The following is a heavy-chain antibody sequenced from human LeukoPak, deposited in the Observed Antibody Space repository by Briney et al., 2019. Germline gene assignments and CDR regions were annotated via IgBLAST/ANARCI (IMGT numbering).Heavy chain of an antibody. CDR1: GYIFNSYG. D-gene: IGHD3-10*01. CDR3: ARHSKTYYYGSGSYWFDP. J-gene: IGHJ5*02. V-gene: IGHV1-18*01. CDR2: ISAYNGNT. Sequence: ASVKVSCKASGYIFNSYGISWVRQAPGQGLEWMGWISAYNGNTNYAQKLQGRVTMTTDTSTSTAHMELRSLRSDDTAVYYCARHSKTYYYGSGSYWFDPWGQGTLVTASS.